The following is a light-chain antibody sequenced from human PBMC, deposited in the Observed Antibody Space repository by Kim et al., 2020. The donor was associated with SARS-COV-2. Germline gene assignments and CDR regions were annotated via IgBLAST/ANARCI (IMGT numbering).Light chain of an antibody. CDR3: QQYGSSPLT. CDR1: QGINNNF. Sequence: EIVLTQSPGILSLSPGDRATLSCRASQGINNNFIAWYRQRPGQSPSLLIYAASTRAAGIPDRFSGSGYRTDFSLTISRLEPEDFAVYYCQQYGSSPLTFGQGTKVEI. J-gene: IGKJ2*01. V-gene: IGKV3-20*01. CDR2: AAS.